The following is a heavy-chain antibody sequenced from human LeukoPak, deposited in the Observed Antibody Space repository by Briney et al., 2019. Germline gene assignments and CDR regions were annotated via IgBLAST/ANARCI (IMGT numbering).Heavy chain of an antibody. CDR3: ARDYYDSSGYRHDAFDI. Sequence: PGGSLRLSCAASEFTVSSNYMSWVRQAPGKGLEWVSVIYSGGSTYYADSVKGRFTISRDNSKNTLYLQMNSLRAEDTAEYYCARDYYDSSGYRHDAFDIWGQGTMVTVSS. D-gene: IGHD3-22*01. J-gene: IGHJ3*02. V-gene: IGHV3-53*01. CDR1: EFTVSSNY. CDR2: IYSGGST.